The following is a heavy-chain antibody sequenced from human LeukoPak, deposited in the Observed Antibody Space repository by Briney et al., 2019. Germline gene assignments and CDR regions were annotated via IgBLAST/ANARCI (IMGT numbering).Heavy chain of an antibody. CDR1: GFTVSSNY. V-gene: IGHV3-21*01. D-gene: IGHD6-13*01. J-gene: IGHJ4*02. CDR3: ARDWLMGPYSSSWYRFDY. CDR2: TSSSSSYI. Sequence: GGSLRLSCAASGFTVSSNYMNWVRQAPGKGLEWVSSTSSSSSYIYYADSVKGRFTISRDNAKNSLYLQMNSLRAEDTAVYYCARDWLMGPYSSSWYRFDYWGQGTLVTVSS.